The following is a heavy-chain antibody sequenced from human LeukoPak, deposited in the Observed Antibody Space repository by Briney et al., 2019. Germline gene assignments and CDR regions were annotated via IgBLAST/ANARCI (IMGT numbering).Heavy chain of an antibody. CDR1: GFTFDDYA. D-gene: IGHD6-19*01. CDR3: AKDMVAGTRGLFDAFDI. J-gene: IGHJ3*02. Sequence: PGRSLRLSCAASGFTFDDYAMHWVRQAPGKGLEWVSGISWNSGSIGYADSVKGRFTISRDNAKNSLYLQMNSLRAEDTALYYCAKDMVAGTRGLFDAFDIWGQGTMVTVSS. V-gene: IGHV3-9*01. CDR2: ISWNSGSI.